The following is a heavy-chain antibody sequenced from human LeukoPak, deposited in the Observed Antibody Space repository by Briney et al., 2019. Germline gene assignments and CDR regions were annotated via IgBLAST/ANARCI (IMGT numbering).Heavy chain of an antibody. Sequence: SQTLSLTCTVSGGTISSGSYFWTWLRQPAGTGLEWIGRISTSGSTNYNPSLKSRVTISVDTSKNQLSLKLSSVTAADTAVYYCARDGVWSGGVLYWGQGTLVTVSS. CDR2: ISTSGST. D-gene: IGHD3-3*01. CDR3: ARDGVWSGGVLY. J-gene: IGHJ4*02. CDR1: GGTISSGSYF. V-gene: IGHV4-61*02.